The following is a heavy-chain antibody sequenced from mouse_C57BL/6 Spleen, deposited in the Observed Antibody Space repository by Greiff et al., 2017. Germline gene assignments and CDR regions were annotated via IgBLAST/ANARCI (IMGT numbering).Heavy chain of an antibody. V-gene: IGHV5-9-1*02. Sequence: EVHLVESGEGLVKPGGSLKLSCAASGFTFSSYAMSWVRQTPEKRLEWVAYISSGGDYIYYADTVKGRFTISRDNARNTLYLQMSSLKSEDTAMYYCTRAGTIVTYFDYWGQGTTLTVSS. D-gene: IGHD2-5*01. CDR3: TRAGTIVTYFDY. CDR1: GFTFSSYA. CDR2: ISSGGDYI. J-gene: IGHJ2*01.